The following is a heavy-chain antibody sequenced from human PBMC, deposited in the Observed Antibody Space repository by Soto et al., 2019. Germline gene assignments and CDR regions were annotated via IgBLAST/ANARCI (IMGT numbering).Heavy chain of an antibody. CDR3: ARQITLIVVVNRAPLTD. D-gene: IGHD3-22*01. J-gene: IGHJ4*02. V-gene: IGHV4-39*01. CDR2: IYYSGST. CDR1: GGSISSSSYY. Sequence: QLQLQESGPGLVKPSETLSLTCTVSGGSISSSSYYWGWIRQPPGKGLEWIGSIYYSGSTYYNPSLKSRVPISVDTSKTQFSLKLSSVTAADTAVYYCARQITLIVVVNRAPLTDWGQGTLVTVSS.